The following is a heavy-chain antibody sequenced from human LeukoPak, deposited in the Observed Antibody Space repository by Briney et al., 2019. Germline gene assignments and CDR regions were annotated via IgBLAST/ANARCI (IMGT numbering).Heavy chain of an antibody. CDR2: IYYSGST. Sequence: SETLSLTCTVSGGSISSSSYYWGWIRQPPGKGLEWIGSIYYSGSTYYNPSLKSRVTISVDTSKNQFSLKLSSVTAADTAVYYCARASAYCSSTSCYLGYYYYYMDVWGKGTTVTVSS. J-gene: IGHJ6*03. CDR1: GGSISSSSYY. V-gene: IGHV4-39*07. CDR3: ARASAYCSSTSCYLGYYYYYMDV. D-gene: IGHD2-2*01.